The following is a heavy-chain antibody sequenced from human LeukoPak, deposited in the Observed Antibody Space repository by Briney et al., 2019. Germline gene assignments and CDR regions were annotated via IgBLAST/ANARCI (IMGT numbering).Heavy chain of an antibody. CDR2: IYYSGST. V-gene: IGHV4-59*08. CDR1: GASISSYF. J-gene: IGHJ5*02. D-gene: IGHD3-10*01. CDR3: ARYDGGSGYPGSWLDP. Sequence: SETLSLTCTVSGASISSYFWTWIRQSPGKGLGWIGYIYYSGSTNYNPSLKSRVTISVDTSKNQFSLKLNSVTAADTAVYYCARYDGGSGYPGSWLDPWGQGTLVTVSS.